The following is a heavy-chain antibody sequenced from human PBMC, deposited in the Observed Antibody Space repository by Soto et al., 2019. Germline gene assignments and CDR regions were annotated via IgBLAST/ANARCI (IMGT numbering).Heavy chain of an antibody. V-gene: IGHV1-3*04. D-gene: IGHD2-15*01. Sequence: SEKVCYKACGYSFSRHGMHLLRQAPGQRLEWMGWINTGNGITKYSQNFQGRVSITRDTPATTVYMELSSLRSEDTAVYYCARGRILYYRMDVWGRGTMVTVSS. CDR1: GYSFSRHG. CDR3: ARGRILYYRMDV. CDR2: INTGNGIT. J-gene: IGHJ6*02.